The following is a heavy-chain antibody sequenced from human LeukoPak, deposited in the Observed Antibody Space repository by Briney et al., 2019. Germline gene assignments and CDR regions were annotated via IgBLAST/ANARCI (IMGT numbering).Heavy chain of an antibody. CDR3: AKAYSSSWYYGMDV. CDR2: ISSSGSTI. Sequence: PGGSLRLSCAASGFTFSDYYMSWIRQAPGKGLEWVSYISSSGSTIYHADSVKGRFTISRDNAKNSLYLQMNSLRAEDTAVYYCAKAYSSSWYYGMDVWGQGTTVTVSS. J-gene: IGHJ6*02. CDR1: GFTFSDYY. V-gene: IGHV3-11*01. D-gene: IGHD6-13*01.